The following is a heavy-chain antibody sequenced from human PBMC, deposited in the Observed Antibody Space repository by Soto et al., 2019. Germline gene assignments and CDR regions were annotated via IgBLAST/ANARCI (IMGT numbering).Heavy chain of an antibody. V-gene: IGHV4-4*02. CDR3: ARDSASSGVFT. CDR1: GGSISGSNW. Sequence: PSETLSLTCAASGGSISGSNWWTWVRQPPGKGLEWVGEISRSGTTNYKPSLKSRVSISVDKSKNQFSLNLGSVTAADTAMYYCARDSASSGVFTWGQGTMVTVSS. CDR2: ISRSGTT. D-gene: IGHD6-19*01. J-gene: IGHJ3*01.